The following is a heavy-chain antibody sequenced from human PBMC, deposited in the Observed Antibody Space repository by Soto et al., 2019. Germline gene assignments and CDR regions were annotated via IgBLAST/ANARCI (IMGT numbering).Heavy chain of an antibody. CDR2: ISSSSSTI. CDR1: GFTFSSYS. CDR3: ARGKKFDY. Sequence: GGSLRLSCAASGFTFSSYSMNWVHQAPGKGLEWVSYISSSSSTIYYADSVKGRFTISRDNAKNSLYLQMNSLRAEDTAVYYCARGKKFDYWGQGTLVTVSS. V-gene: IGHV3-48*01. J-gene: IGHJ4*02.